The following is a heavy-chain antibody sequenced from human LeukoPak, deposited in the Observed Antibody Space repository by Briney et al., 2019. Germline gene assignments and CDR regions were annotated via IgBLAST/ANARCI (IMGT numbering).Heavy chain of an antibody. Sequence: SVKVSCKASGGTFSSYAISWVRQAPGQGLEWMGGIIPIFGTANYAQKFQGRVTITADESTSTAYMELSSLRSEDTAVYYCARGTTLVTNYFDYWGQGTLVTVSS. CDR3: ARGTTLVTNYFDY. D-gene: IGHD5-18*01. CDR2: IIPIFGTA. CDR1: GGTFSSYA. J-gene: IGHJ4*02. V-gene: IGHV1-69*13.